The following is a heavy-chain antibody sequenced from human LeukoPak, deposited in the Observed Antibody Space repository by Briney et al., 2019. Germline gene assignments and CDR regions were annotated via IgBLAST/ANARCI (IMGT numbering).Heavy chain of an antibody. Sequence: RASVKVSCKASGYTFTSYGISWVRQAPGQGLEWMGWISAYNGNTNYAQKLQGRVTMTTDTSTSTAYMELRSLRSDDTAVYYCARDRSLDYGDYENIFDYWGQGTLVTVSS. CDR1: GYTFTSYG. J-gene: IGHJ4*02. CDR3: ARDRSLDYGDYENIFDY. V-gene: IGHV1-18*01. D-gene: IGHD4-17*01. CDR2: ISAYNGNT.